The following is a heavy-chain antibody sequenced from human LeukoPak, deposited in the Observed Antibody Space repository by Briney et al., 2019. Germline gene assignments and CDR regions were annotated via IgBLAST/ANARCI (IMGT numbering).Heavy chain of an antibody. J-gene: IGHJ3*02. Sequence: SETLSLTCAASGGTISSYDWSWIRQPPGKGLEWIGYIYYSGGSNYNPSLKSRVTISVDTSKHQSSLKLSSVTAADTAVYYCARHMVRGVHAFDIWGQGTMVTVSS. CDR2: IYYSGGS. V-gene: IGHV4-59*01. CDR3: ARHMVRGVHAFDI. CDR1: GGTISSYD. D-gene: IGHD3-10*01.